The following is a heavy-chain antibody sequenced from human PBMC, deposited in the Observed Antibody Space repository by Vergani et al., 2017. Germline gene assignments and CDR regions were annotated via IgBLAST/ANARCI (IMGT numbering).Heavy chain of an antibody. CDR1: GFTVSSNY. Sequence: EVQLMESGGGLVQPGGSLRLSCAASGFTVSSNYMSWVRQAPGKGLEWVSVIYSGGSTYYADSVKGRFTISRDNSKNTLYLQMNSLRVEDTAVYYCARSTPLAAAGSNLRAYGMDFWGQGTTVTVSS. J-gene: IGHJ6*02. V-gene: IGHV3-66*02. CDR2: IYSGGST. CDR3: ARSTPLAAAGSNLRAYGMDF. D-gene: IGHD6-13*01.